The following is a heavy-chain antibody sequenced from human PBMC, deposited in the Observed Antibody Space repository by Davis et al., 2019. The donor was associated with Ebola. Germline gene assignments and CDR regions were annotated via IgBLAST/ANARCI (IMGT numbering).Heavy chain of an antibody. CDR3: ARGQLMDYGDYLDY. D-gene: IGHD4-17*01. J-gene: IGHJ4*02. V-gene: IGHV3-48*01. CDR2: ISSSSSTI. Sequence: GESLKISCAASGFTFSSYSMNWVRQAPGKGLEWVSYISSSSSTIYYADSVKGRFTISRDNAKSSLYLQLNSLTAEDTAVYYCARGQLMDYGDYLDYWGQGTLVTVSS. CDR1: GFTFSSYS.